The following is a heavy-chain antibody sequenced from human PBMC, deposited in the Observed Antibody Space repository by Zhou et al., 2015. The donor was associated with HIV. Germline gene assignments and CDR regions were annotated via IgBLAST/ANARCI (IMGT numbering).Heavy chain of an antibody. CDR2: IIPIFGTA. CDR3: ARDNLGVLAVRGVIGWFDP. V-gene: IGHV1-69*12. Sequence: QVQLVQSGAEVKKPGSSVKVSCKASGGTFSSYAISWVRQAPGQGLEWMGGIIPIFGTANYAQKFQGRVTITADESTSTAYMELSSLRSEDTAVYYCARDNLGVLAVRGVIGWFDPWGQGTLVTVSS. CDR1: GGTFSSYA. J-gene: IGHJ5*02. D-gene: IGHD3-10*01.